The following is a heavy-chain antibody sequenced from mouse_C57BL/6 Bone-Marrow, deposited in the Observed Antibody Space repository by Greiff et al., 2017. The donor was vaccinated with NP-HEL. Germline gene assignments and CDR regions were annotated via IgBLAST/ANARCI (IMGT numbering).Heavy chain of an antibody. J-gene: IGHJ3*01. D-gene: IGHD1-3*01. Sequence: EVKLVESGGGLVQPGGSLKLSCAASGFTFSDYGMAWVRQAPRKGLEWVAFISNFAYSNYYADTVTGRFTISRENAKNTLYLEMSSLRSEDTAMYYCARRDDIRFAYWGQGTLVTVSA. CDR3: ARRDDIRFAY. CDR2: ISNFAYSN. CDR1: GFTFSDYG. V-gene: IGHV5-15*01.